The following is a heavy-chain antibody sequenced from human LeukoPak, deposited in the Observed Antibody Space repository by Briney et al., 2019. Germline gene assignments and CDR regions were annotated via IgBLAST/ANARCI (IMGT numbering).Heavy chain of an antibody. CDR1: GGSISSGDYY. Sequence: SQTPSLTCTVSGGSISSGDYYWSWIRQPPGKGLEWIGYIYYSGSTYYNPSLKSRVTISVDTSKNQFSLKLSSVTAADTAVYYCARDRGYCSSTSCPPAGYFDYWGQGTLVTVSS. D-gene: IGHD2-2*01. CDR2: IYYSGST. J-gene: IGHJ4*02. CDR3: ARDRGYCSSTSCPPAGYFDY. V-gene: IGHV4-30-4*08.